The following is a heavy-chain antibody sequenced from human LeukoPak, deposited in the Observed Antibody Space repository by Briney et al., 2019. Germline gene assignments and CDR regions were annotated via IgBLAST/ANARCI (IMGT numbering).Heavy chain of an antibody. CDR3: AKAAKYYFGSDTYYYFDY. V-gene: IGHV4-59*01. J-gene: IGHJ4*02. D-gene: IGHD3-10*01. CDR2: IYYSGST. Sequence: SSETLSLTCTVSGGSISSYYWSWIRQPPGKGLEWLGYIYYSGSTNYNPSLKSRVTISVDTSKNQFSLKLSSVTSADTAVYYCAKAAKYYFGSDTYYYFDYWGQGILVTVSS. CDR1: GGSISSYY.